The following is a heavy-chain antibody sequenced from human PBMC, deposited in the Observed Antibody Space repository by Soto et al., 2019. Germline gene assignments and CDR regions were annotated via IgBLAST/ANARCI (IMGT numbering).Heavy chain of an antibody. CDR1: GGSFSSYA. Sequence: QVPLMQSGAEVKKPGSSVKVSCKASGGSFSSYAINWVRQAPGQGLEWMGGIIPMFGTPNYAQKFQGRVTITADESTNTAYMELGSLRSEDTAVYYCARVIGGSGWYGSFGSWGQGTLVTVSS. J-gene: IGHJ4*02. CDR2: IIPMFGTP. V-gene: IGHV1-69*01. D-gene: IGHD6-19*01. CDR3: ARVIGGSGWYGSFGS.